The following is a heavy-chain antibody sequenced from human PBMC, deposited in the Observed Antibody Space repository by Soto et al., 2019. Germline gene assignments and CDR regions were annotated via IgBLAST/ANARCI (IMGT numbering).Heavy chain of an antibody. Sequence: QVQLQESGPGLVKPSQTLSLTCAVSGGSISSGGNYWSWIRQQPGKGLQWIGYISYGGTTYYNPSLKRQIVISRDTPKNQFSLNLSSVTAADTAMYYCARQNSDDESIDSWGQGTLVTVSS. J-gene: IGHJ4*02. D-gene: IGHD5-12*01. CDR3: ARQNSDDESIDS. V-gene: IGHV4-31*11. CDR1: GGSISSGGNY. CDR2: ISYGGTT.